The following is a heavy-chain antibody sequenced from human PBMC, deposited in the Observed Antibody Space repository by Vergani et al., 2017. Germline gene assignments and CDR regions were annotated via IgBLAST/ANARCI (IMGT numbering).Heavy chain of an antibody. Sequence: EVQLVESGGGLVQPGGSLRLSCAASGFTFSSYWMHWVRQAPGKGLVWVSRINSDGSSTGYADSVKGRCTISRDNAKNTLYLQMNSLRAEESAVYYCERDDLLWFGSVDYWGQGTLVTVSS. CDR2: INSDGSST. D-gene: IGHD3-10*01. CDR3: ERDDLLWFGSVDY. V-gene: IGHV3-74*01. CDR1: GFTFSSYW. J-gene: IGHJ4*02.